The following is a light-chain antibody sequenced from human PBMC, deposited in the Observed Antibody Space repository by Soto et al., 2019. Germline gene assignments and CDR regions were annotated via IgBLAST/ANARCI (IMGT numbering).Light chain of an antibody. V-gene: IGLV1-51*02. CDR3: GTWDSSLSAV. J-gene: IGLJ3*02. CDR1: SSNIGNNY. Sequence: QSVLTQPPSVSAAPGQKVIISCSGSSSNIGNNYVSWYQQLPGTAPKLLIYENNKRPSGIPDRFSGSKSGTSATLGITGLQTGDEADYYCGTWDSSLSAVFGGGTQLTVL. CDR2: ENN.